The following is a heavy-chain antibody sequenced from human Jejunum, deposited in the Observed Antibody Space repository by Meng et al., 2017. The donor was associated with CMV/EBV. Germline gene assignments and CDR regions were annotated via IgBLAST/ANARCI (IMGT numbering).Heavy chain of an antibody. CDR3: AKSTRGYYDTTGYFES. V-gene: IGHV3-9*01. Sequence: FDVYAMHWVRPAPGKGLEWVSGISWNSGAIGYADSIKGRFTISRDNGKNTLYLQMNDLRPEDTAFYYCAKSTRGYYDTTGYFESWGQGTPVTVSS. CDR2: ISWNSGAI. J-gene: IGHJ4*02. CDR1: FDVYA. D-gene: IGHD3-9*01.